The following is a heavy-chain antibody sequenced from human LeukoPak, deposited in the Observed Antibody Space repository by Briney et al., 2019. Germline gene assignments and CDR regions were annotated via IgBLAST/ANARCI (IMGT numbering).Heavy chain of an antibody. CDR1: GYTVTGYH. CDR3: ARGDVDTAMVLNFDY. J-gene: IGHJ4*02. D-gene: IGHD5-18*01. CDR2: INPNSGDT. Sequence: ASVKVSCTASGYTVTGYHMHWVRQAPGQGLEWMGRINPNSGDTNYAQKFQGRVTMTRDTSISTAYVELSRLRSDDTAVYYCARGDVDTAMVLNFDYWGQGTLVTVSS. V-gene: IGHV1-2*06.